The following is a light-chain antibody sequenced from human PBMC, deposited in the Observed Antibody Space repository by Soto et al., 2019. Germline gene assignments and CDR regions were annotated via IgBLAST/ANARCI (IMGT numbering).Light chain of an antibody. J-gene: IGKJ1*01. CDR3: QQYNTWPPT. CDR1: QSISTN. CDR2: DAS. Sequence: EIVVTQSPATPPVSPGERATLSCRASQSISTNLAWYQQRPGQAPRLLISDASSRATAIPTRFSGSGSGTEFTLTISSLQSEDFAVYFCQQYNTWPPTFGQGTKVDIK. V-gene: IGKV3-15*01.